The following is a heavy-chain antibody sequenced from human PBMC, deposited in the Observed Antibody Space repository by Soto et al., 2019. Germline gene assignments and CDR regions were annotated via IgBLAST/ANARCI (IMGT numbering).Heavy chain of an antibody. V-gene: IGHV3-23*01. Sequence: GGSLRLSCAASGFTFSSYAMSWVRQAPGKGLEWVSAISGSGGSTYYADSVKGRFTISRDNSKNTLYLQMNSLRAEDTAVYYCAKDDAGLLWFGELLTVFDYWGQGTLVTVSS. CDR2: ISGSGGST. J-gene: IGHJ4*02. CDR3: AKDDAGLLWFGELLTVFDY. D-gene: IGHD3-10*01. CDR1: GFTFSSYA.